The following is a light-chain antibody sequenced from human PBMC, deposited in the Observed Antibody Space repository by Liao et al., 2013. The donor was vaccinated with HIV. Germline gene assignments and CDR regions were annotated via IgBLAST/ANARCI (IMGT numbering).Light chain of an antibody. Sequence: SYELAQPPSVSVSPGQTASITCSGDKLGDKYVCWYQQKPGQSPVLVIYQRTKRPSGIPERFSGSNSGNTATLTISGTQPTDEADYYCQAWDGNTAIFGGGTKLTVL. J-gene: IGLJ2*01. CDR1: KLGDKY. CDR2: QRT. V-gene: IGLV3-1*01. CDR3: QAWDGNTAI.